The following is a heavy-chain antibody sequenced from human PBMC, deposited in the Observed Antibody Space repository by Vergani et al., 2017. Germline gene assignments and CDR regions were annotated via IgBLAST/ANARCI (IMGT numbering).Heavy chain of an antibody. D-gene: IGHD3-22*01. CDR2: IKQDGSEK. CDR1: GFTFSSYW. CDR3: ARENGHYYDSSGYYDY. V-gene: IGHV3-7*01. Sequence: EVQLVESGGGLVQPGGSLRLSCAASGFTFSSYWMSWVRQAPGKGLEWVANIKQDGSEKYYVDSVKGRFTISRDNAKNSLYLQMNSLRAEDTAVYYCARENGHYYDSSGYYDYWGQGTLVTVSS. J-gene: IGHJ4*02.